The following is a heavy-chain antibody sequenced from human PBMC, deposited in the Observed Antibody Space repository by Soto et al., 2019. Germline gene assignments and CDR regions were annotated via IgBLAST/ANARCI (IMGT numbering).Heavy chain of an antibody. CDR3: AKLVRDDVRRSDLDH. CDR2: IYHTGIT. D-gene: IGHD3-10*02. CDR1: GDSISSVNW. J-gene: IGHJ4*02. Sequence: SETLSLTCAVSGDSISSVNWWSWVRQSPGQGLEWIGDIYHTGITNYNPPLRSRITISGDTSRNQFSLNLRSVTAADSGVYYCAKLVRDDVRRSDLDHWGQGTLVTVSS. V-gene: IGHV4-4*02.